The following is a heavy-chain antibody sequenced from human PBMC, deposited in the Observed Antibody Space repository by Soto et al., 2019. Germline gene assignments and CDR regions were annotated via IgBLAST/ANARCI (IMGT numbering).Heavy chain of an antibody. CDR2: IYPGDSDT. D-gene: IGHD6-13*01. Sequence: PGESPKISCKGSGYTFTNHFIGWVRQMPGKGLEWMGIIYPGDSDTRYRPSFQGQVTISADKSINTTYLHWSSLKASDTAMYYCAIRMAAAGRYYYNYWGQGTLVTVSS. CDR1: GYTFTNHF. CDR3: AIRMAAAGRYYYNY. J-gene: IGHJ4*02. V-gene: IGHV5-51*01.